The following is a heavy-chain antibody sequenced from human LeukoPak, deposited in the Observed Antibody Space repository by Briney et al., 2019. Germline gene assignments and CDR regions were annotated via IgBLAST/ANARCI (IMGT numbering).Heavy chain of an antibody. Sequence: GAAVKVSCKTSGYTFIGFYMHWIRQAPGQGLEWMGWLNPDSGVTDYAAKFQGRVSMTRDTSISTGYMELSSLRSDDTAVYYCVRRHIGTGFDFWGQGTRVT. CDR2: LNPDSGVT. V-gene: IGHV1-2*02. D-gene: IGHD2-21*01. CDR3: VRRHIGTGFDF. CDR1: GYTFIGFY. J-gene: IGHJ4*02.